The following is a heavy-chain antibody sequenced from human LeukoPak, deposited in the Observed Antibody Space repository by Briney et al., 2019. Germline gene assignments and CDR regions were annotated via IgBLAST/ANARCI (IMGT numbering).Heavy chain of an antibody. Sequence: GGSLRLSCAASGFTFSRFAMNWVRQAPGKGLEWISYINTDSSDIHYADSVKGRFTISRDNARSTLFLQLSSLRAEDSAVYYCARDTFQPGLIDSWGQGTLVTVSS. CDR1: GFTFSRFA. V-gene: IGHV3-21*05. CDR3: ARDTFQPGLIDS. D-gene: IGHD2-2*01. J-gene: IGHJ4*02. CDR2: INTDSSDI.